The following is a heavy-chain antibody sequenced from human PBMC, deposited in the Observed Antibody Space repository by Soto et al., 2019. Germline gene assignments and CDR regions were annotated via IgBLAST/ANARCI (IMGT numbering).Heavy chain of an antibody. D-gene: IGHD2-2*01. CDR1: GGSFSGYY. J-gene: IGHJ6*02. V-gene: IGHV4-34*01. CDR3: ARASVPAANYYYYGMDV. CDR2: INHSGST. Sequence: SETLSLTCAVYGGSFSGYYWSWIRQPPGKGLEWIGEINHSGSTNYNPSLKSRVTISVDTSKNQFSLKLSSVTAADTAVYYCARASVPAANYYYYGMDVWGQGTTVTVSS.